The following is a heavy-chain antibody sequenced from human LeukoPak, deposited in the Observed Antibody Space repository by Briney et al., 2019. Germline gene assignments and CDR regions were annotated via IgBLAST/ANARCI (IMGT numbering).Heavy chain of an antibody. CDR1: GGPISSYY. D-gene: IGHD7-27*01. CDR2: IYASGGT. CDR3: ARGLGMGDY. V-gene: IGHV4-4*07. J-gene: IGHJ4*02. Sequence: SETLSLTCTVSGGPISSYYLSWIRQPAGKGLEWIARIYASGGTNYNPSLQSRVTMSVDTSKNQFSLRLTSVTAADTAVYYCARGLGMGDYWGQGTLVTVSS.